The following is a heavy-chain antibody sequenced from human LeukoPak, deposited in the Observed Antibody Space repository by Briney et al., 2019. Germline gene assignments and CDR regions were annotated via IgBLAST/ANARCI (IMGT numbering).Heavy chain of an antibody. CDR2: ISSSSGTI. V-gene: IGHV3-48*01. Sequence: PGGSLRLSCAASGFTFSSYSMNWVRQAPGKGLEWVSYISSSSGTIYYADSVKGRFTISRDNAKNSLYLQMNSLRAEDTAVYYCAKDYDSSGWAAFDIWGQGTMVTVSS. CDR1: GFTFSSYS. CDR3: AKDYDSSGWAAFDI. D-gene: IGHD3-22*01. J-gene: IGHJ3*02.